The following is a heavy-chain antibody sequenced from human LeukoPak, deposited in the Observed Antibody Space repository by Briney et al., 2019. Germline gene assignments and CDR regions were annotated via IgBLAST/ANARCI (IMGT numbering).Heavy chain of an antibody. V-gene: IGHV3-23*01. J-gene: IGHJ4*02. CDR2: ISGSGGST. D-gene: IGHD3-10*01. CDR1: GFTFSSYA. Sequence: GGSLRLSCAASGFTFSSYAMSWVRQAPGRGLEWVSAISGSGGSTYYADSVKGRFTISRDNSKNTLYLQMNSLRAEDTAVYYCTKGNQLLWFGELPHWGQGTLVTVSS. CDR3: TKGNQLLWFGELPH.